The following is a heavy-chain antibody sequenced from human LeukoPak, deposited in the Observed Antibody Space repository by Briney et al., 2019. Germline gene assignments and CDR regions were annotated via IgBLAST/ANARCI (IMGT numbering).Heavy chain of an antibody. CDR1: GLPFSTYG. CDR3: ASVTKYYYDSSGYYPLDY. V-gene: IGHV3-33*03. Sequence: GESLRLSCAASGLPFSTYGMHWVRQAPGKGLEWVAVIWYDGSNKYYADSVKGRFNISRDNSKNTLHLQMKRLRAEDPAVYYCASVTKYYYDSSGYYPLDYWGQGTLVTVSS. D-gene: IGHD3-22*01. J-gene: IGHJ4*02. CDR2: IWYDGSNK.